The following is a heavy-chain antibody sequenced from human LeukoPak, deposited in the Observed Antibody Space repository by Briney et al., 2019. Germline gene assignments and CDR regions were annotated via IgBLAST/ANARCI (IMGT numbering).Heavy chain of an antibody. CDR3: ARAGGDPAQFDY. CDR1: GGSISSGDYY. D-gene: IGHD3-16*01. J-gene: IGHJ4*02. Sequence: PSETLSLTCTVSGGSISSGDYYWSWIRQPPGKGLEWIGYIYYSGSTYYNPSLKSRVTISVDTSKNQFSLRLSSVTAADTAVYYCARAGGDPAQFDYWGQGTLVTVSS. V-gene: IGHV4-30-4*01. CDR2: IYYSGST.